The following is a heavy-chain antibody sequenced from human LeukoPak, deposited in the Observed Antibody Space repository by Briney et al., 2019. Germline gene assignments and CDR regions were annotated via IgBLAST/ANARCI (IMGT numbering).Heavy chain of an antibody. J-gene: IGHJ4*02. Sequence: GGSLRLSCAASGLTFSSSGMHWVRQAPGKGLEWVAFIRYDGSNKYYADSVKGRFTISRDNSKNTLYLQMNSLRAEDTAVYYCAKDRRYSYGQAPDYWGQGTLVTVSS. V-gene: IGHV3-30*02. D-gene: IGHD5-18*01. CDR3: AKDRRYSYGQAPDY. CDR2: IRYDGSNK. CDR1: GLTFSSSG.